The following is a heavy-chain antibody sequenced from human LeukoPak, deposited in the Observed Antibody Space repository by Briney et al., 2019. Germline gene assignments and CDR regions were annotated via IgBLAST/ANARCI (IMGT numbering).Heavy chain of an antibody. CDR3: ARREVRPPGYDGKDDALDI. CDR1: GHKLKPYW. D-gene: IGHD3-3*01. CDR2: IDLRDSHI. J-gene: IGHJ3*02. V-gene: IGHV5-10-1*01. Sequence: RGESLKISCEGSGHKLKPYWISWVRQVPGKGLEWMGRIDLRDSHINYSPSLQGHVTVSGDRSKNTAYLQWTSLKASDTAMYYCARREVRPPGYDGKDDALDIWGQGTWVTVSS.